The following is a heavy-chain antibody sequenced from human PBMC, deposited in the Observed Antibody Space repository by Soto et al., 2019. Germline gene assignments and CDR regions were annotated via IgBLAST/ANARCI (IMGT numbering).Heavy chain of an antibody. D-gene: IGHD2-21*01. CDR1: GFTFSSYA. Sequence: GSLRLSCAASGFTFSSYAMHWVRQAPGKGLEWVAVISYDGSNKYYADSVKGRFTTSRDNSKNTLYLQMNSLRAEDTAVYYCARDYSGFDYWGQGTLVTVSS. V-gene: IGHV3-30-3*01. J-gene: IGHJ4*02. CDR3: ARDYSGFDY. CDR2: ISYDGSNK.